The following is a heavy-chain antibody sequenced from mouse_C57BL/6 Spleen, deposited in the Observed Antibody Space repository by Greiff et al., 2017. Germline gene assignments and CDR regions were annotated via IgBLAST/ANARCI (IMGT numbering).Heavy chain of an antibody. CDR3: AKNWDGGEGYFDV. J-gene: IGHJ1*03. D-gene: IGHD4-1*01. CDR1: GFSLTSYG. V-gene: IGHV2-5*01. CDR2: IWRGGST. Sequence: QVQLKQSGPGLVQPSQSLSITCTVSGFSLTSYGVHWVRQSPGKGLEWLGVIWRGGSTDYNAAFMSRLSITKDNSKSQVFFKMNSLQADDTAIYYGAKNWDGGEGYFDVWGTGTTVTVSS.